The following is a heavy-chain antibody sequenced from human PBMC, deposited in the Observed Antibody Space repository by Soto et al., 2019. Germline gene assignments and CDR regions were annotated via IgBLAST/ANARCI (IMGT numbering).Heavy chain of an antibody. J-gene: IGHJ4*02. CDR2: IYYSGST. V-gene: IGHV4-31*03. CDR3: AREDVCSGDSCYSYFGY. Sequence: QVQLQESGPGLVKPSQTLSLTCTVSGGSISSGGSYWSWIRQHPGKGLEWVGYIYYSGSTYYNPSLKSRVTISVDTSKHPLALKLSSVTAADTAVYYCAREDVCSGDSCYSYFGYWGQGTLVPVSS. D-gene: IGHD2-15*01. CDR1: GGSISSGGSY.